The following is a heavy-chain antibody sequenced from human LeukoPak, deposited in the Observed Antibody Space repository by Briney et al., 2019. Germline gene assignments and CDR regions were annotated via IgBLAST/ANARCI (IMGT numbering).Heavy chain of an antibody. D-gene: IGHD2-2*01. CDR1: GYTFTSYG. Sequence: GASVKVSCKASGYTFTSYGISWVRQAPGQGLEWMGWINAYNGNTNYAQKLQGRVTMTTDTSTSTAYMELRSLRSDDTAVYYCARDRLPNEDIVVVPTEWGQGTLVTVSS. CDR2: INAYNGNT. CDR3: ARDRLPNEDIVVVPTE. V-gene: IGHV1-18*01. J-gene: IGHJ4*02.